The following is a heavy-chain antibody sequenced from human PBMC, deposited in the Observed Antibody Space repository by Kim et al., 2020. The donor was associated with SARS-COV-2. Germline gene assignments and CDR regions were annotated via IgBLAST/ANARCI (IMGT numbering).Heavy chain of an antibody. J-gene: IGHJ4*02. CDR2: IYYSGST. Sequence: GSLSLTCTVSGGSISSTIYYWGWIRQPPGKGLEWIGTIYYSGSTYYNPSLKSRVTISVDTSKNQFSLKLSSVTAADTAVYYCARRPSSFRATEYYFDYWGQGTLVTVSS. V-gene: IGHV4-39*01. CDR3: ARRPSSFRATEYYFDY. CDR1: GGSISSTIYY. D-gene: IGHD6-13*01.